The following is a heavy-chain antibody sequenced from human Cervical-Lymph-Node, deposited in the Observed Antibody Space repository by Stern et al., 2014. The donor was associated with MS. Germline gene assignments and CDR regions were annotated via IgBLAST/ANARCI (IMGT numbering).Heavy chain of an antibody. V-gene: IGHV4-4*02. D-gene: IGHD6-6*01. CDR2: VYHTGNT. J-gene: IGHJ4*02. CDR1: GASISSSNW. Sequence: QVQLQESGPGLVKPSGTLSLTCAVSGASISSSNWWTWVRQAPGKGLEWIGEVYHTGNTKYNPSLRSRVTISVDKSKNQISLKVNSVTAADTAVYFCARDPGEARGYFDSWGQGTLVTVSS. CDR3: ARDPGEARGYFDS.